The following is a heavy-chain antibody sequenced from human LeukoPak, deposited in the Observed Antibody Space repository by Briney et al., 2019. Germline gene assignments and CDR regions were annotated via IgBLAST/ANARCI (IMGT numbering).Heavy chain of an antibody. CDR3: ARVGGRLVPAAYWFDP. CDR1: GGSLSSGDYY. CDR2: IYYSGST. V-gene: IGHV4-30-4*08. Sequence: PSETLSLTCTVSGGSLSSGDYYWSWIRQPPGKGLEWIGYIYYSGSTYYNPSLKSRVTISVDTSKNQFSLKLSSVTAADTAVYYCARVGGRLVPAAYWFDPWGQGTLVTVSS. D-gene: IGHD2-2*01. J-gene: IGHJ5*02.